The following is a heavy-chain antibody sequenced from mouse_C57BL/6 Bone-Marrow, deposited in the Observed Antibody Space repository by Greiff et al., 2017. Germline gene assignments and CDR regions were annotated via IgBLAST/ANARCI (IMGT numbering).Heavy chain of an antibody. Sequence: QVQLQQPGAELVMPGASVKLSCKASGYTFTSYWMHWVKQRPGQGLEWIGEIDPSASYTNYNQKFKGKSTLTVDKSSGTAYMQLSSLTSEDSAVYYCARDWGDGSSWGDWYFDVWGTGTTVTVSS. CDR2: IDPSASYT. J-gene: IGHJ1*03. CDR1: GYTFTSYW. CDR3: ARDWGDGSSWGDWYFDV. V-gene: IGHV1-69*01. D-gene: IGHD1-1*01.